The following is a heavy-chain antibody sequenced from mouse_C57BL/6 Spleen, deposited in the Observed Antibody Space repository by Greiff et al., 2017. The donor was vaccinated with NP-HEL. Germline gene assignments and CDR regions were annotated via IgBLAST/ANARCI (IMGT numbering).Heavy chain of an antibody. CDR3: ARWGYGNYYAMDY. CDR1: GYTFPSYW. J-gene: IGHJ4*01. V-gene: IGHV1-52*01. Sequence: VQLQQPGAELVRPGSSVKLSCKASGYTFPSYWMHWVKQRPIQGLEWIGNIDPSDSETHYNQKFKDKATLTVDKSSSTAYMQLSSLTSEDSAVYYCARWGYGNYYAMDYWGQGTSVTVSS. D-gene: IGHD3-1*01. CDR2: IDPSDSET.